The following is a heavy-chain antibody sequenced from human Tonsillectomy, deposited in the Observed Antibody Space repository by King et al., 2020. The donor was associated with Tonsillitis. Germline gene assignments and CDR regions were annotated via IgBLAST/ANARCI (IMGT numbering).Heavy chain of an antibody. D-gene: IGHD3-3*01. Sequence: VQLVESGAEVKKPGASVKVSCTASGYTFTSYGISWVRQAPGQGLEWMGWISAYNGNTNYAQKLQGRVTMTTDTSTSTAYMELRSLRSDDTAVYYCARCLSRIFPFSYWFDPWGQGTLVTVSS. V-gene: IGHV1-18*04. CDR2: ISAYNGNT. J-gene: IGHJ5*02. CDR1: GYTFTSYG. CDR3: ARCLSRIFPFSYWFDP.